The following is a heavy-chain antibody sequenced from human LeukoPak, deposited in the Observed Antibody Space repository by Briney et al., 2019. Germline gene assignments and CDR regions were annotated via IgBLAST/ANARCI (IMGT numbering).Heavy chain of an antibody. CDR3: ASGILADAFDI. V-gene: IGHV3-21*01. CDR1: GFTFSSYS. Sequence: PGGSLRLSCAASGFTFSSYSMNWVRQAPGKGLEWVSSISSSSSYIYYADSVKGRFTISRDNAKNSLYLQMNSLGAEDTAVYYCASGILADAFDIWGQGTMVTVSS. D-gene: IGHD1-14*01. CDR2: ISSSSSYI. J-gene: IGHJ3*02.